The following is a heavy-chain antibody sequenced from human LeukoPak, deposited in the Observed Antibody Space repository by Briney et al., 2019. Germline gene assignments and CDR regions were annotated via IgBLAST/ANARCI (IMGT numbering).Heavy chain of an antibody. CDR3: ARGRSSVVVPAYYMDV. J-gene: IGHJ6*03. CDR2: INHSGST. Sequence: PSETLSLTCAVYVGSFSDHYWAWIRQPPGKGLEWIGEINHSGSTNYNPSLKSRVTISVDTSKNQFSLKLSSVTAADTAVYYCARGRSSVVVPAYYMDVWGKGTTVTVSS. D-gene: IGHD2-2*01. V-gene: IGHV4-34*01. CDR1: VGSFSDHY.